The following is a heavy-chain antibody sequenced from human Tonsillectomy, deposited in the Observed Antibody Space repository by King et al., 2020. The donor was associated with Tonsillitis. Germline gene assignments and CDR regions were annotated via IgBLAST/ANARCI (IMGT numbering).Heavy chain of an antibody. CDR1: GYSFTSYW. Sequence: AQLVQSGAEVKKPGESLKISCKGSGYSFTSYWIGWVRQMPGKGLEWMGIIYPGDSDTRYSPSFQGQVTISADKSISTAYLQWSSLKASDTAMYYCARLGQQDCSSTSCYGFHFDYWGQGTLVTVSS. CDR2: IYPGDSDT. V-gene: IGHV5-51*01. J-gene: IGHJ4*02. CDR3: ARLGQQDCSSTSCYGFHFDY. D-gene: IGHD2-2*01.